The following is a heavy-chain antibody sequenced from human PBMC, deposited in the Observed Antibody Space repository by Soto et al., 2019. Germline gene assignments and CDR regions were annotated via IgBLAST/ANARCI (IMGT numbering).Heavy chain of an antibody. CDR1: GYSFTSYW. Sequence: PGESLKISCKGSGYSFTSYWISWVRQMPGKGLEWMGRIDPSDSYTNYSPSFQGHVTISADKSISTAYLQWSSLKASDTAMYYCARRGYYYDSSGYLYYFDYWGQGTLVTVS. J-gene: IGHJ4*02. D-gene: IGHD3-22*01. CDR2: IDPSDSYT. CDR3: ARRGYYYDSSGYLYYFDY. V-gene: IGHV5-10-1*01.